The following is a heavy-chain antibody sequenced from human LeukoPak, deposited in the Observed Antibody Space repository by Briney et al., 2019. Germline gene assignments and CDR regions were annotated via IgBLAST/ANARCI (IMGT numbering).Heavy chain of an antibody. V-gene: IGHV3-21*01. J-gene: IGHJ4*02. CDR2: ISSSSSYI. CDR1: GFTFXNYR. Sequence: GFTFXNYRMNWVRQAPGKGLEWVSSISSSSSYIYYADSVKGRFTISRDNAKNSLYLQMNSLRAEDTAVYYCARDPRTNWNYEVTPFDYWGQGTLVTVSS. D-gene: IGHD1-7*01. CDR3: ARDPRTNWNYEVTPFDY.